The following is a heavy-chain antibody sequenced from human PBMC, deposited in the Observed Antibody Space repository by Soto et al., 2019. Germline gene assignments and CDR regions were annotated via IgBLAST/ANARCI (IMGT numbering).Heavy chain of an antibody. D-gene: IGHD6-19*01. V-gene: IGHV3-30*18. Sequence: QVQLVESGGGVVQPGRSLRLSCAASGFTFSSYGMHWVRQAPGKGLEWVAVISYDGSNKYYADSVKGRFTISRDNSKNTLYLQMNSLRAEDTAVYYCAKPKGIAVAGTTGALDRWGQGTLVTVSS. J-gene: IGHJ5*02. CDR1: GFTFSSYG. CDR2: ISYDGSNK. CDR3: AKPKGIAVAGTTGALDR.